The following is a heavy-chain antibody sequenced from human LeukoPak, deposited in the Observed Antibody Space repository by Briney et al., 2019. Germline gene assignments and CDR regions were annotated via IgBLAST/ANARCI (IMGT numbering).Heavy chain of an antibody. D-gene: IGHD2-2*01. CDR3: ARDHLGYCSSTSCLTRDWFDP. J-gene: IGHJ5*02. Sequence: GGSLRLSCAASGFTFDDYAMHWVRQAPGKGLEWVSSIGWNSANIGYADSVQGRFTISRDNAKNSLYLQMNSLRAEDTAVYYCARDHLGYCSSTSCLTRDWFDPWGQGALVTVSS. CDR2: IGWNSANI. CDR1: GFTFDDYA. V-gene: IGHV3-9*01.